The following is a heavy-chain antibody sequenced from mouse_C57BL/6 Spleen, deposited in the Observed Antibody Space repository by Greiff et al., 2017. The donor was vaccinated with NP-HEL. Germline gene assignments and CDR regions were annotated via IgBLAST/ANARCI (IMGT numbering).Heavy chain of an antibody. J-gene: IGHJ4*01. D-gene: IGHD2-3*01. Sequence: VQLQQSGTVLARPGASVKMSCKTSGYTFTSYWMHWVKQRPGQGLEWIGAIYPGNSDTSYNQKFKGKAKLTAVTSASTAYMKLSSLTNEDSAVYYCTRLGWLLYAMDYWGQGTSVTVSS. CDR3: TRLGWLLYAMDY. CDR2: IYPGNSDT. CDR1: GYTFTSYW. V-gene: IGHV1-5*01.